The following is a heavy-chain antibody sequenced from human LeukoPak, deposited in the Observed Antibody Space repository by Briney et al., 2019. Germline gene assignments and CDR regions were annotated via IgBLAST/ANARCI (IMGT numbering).Heavy chain of an antibody. D-gene: IGHD6-13*01. CDR1: GGSFSGYY. CDR2: INHSGST. CDR3: ARGRCSSSWSHWYFDL. Sequence: SETLSLTCAVYGGSFSGYYWSWIRQPPGKGLEWIGDINHSGSTNYNPSLKSRVTISVDTSKNQFSLKLSSVTAADTAVYYCARGRCSSSWSHWYFDLWGRGTLVTVSS. V-gene: IGHV4-34*01. J-gene: IGHJ2*01.